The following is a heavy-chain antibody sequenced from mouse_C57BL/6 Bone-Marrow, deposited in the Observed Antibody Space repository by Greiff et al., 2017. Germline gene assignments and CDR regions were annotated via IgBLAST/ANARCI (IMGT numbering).Heavy chain of an antibody. CDR3: ARPCPYYYEGYYFDY. J-gene: IGHJ2*01. CDR2: ISSGGSYT. D-gene: IGHD1-1*01. Sequence: EVKLVESGGDLVKPGGSLKLSCAASGFTFSSSGMSWVRQTPDKRLEWVATISSGGSYTYYPDSVKGRFTISRDNAKNTLYRQMSSLKSEDTAMYYCARPCPYYYEGYYFDYWGQGTTLTVSS. CDR1: GFTFSSSG. V-gene: IGHV5-6*01.